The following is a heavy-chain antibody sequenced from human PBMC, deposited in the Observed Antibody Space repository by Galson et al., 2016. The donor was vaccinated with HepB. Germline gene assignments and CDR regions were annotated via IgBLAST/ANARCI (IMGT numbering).Heavy chain of an antibody. CDR3: AKDGRIYCSSASCHDHFHY. V-gene: IGHV3-30*18. J-gene: IGHJ4*02. Sequence: SLRLSCAASGFTFSSYGMHWVRQAPGKGLEWVAFMSYDGSNKKYADSVKGRFTIFRDNSKKTLYLQMNSLRAEDTAVYYCAKDGRIYCSSASCHDHFHYWGQGTLVTVSS. CDR2: MSYDGSNK. D-gene: IGHD2-2*01. CDR1: GFTFSSYG.